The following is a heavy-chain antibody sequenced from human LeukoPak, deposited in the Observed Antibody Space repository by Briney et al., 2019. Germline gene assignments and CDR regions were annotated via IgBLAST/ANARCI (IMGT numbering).Heavy chain of an antibody. CDR3: ARARGHSYGYFPEFDP. CDR2: IYYSGST. V-gene: IGHV4-59*01. D-gene: IGHD5-18*01. J-gene: IGHJ5*02. CDR1: GGSISSYY. Sequence: PSETLSLTCTVSGGSISSYYWSWIRQPPGKGLEWIGYIYYSGSTNYNPSLKSRVTISVDTSKNQFSLKLSSVTAADTAVYYCARARGHSYGYFPEFDPWGQGTLVTVSS.